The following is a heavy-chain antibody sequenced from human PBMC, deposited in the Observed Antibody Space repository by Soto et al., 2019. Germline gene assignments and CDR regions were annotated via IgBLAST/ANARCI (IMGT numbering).Heavy chain of an antibody. J-gene: IGHJ4*02. V-gene: IGHV4-59*01. Sequence: PSETLSLTCTVSGGSISSYYWSWIRQPPGKGLEWIGYIYYSGSTNYNPSLKSRVTISVDTSKNQFSLKLSSVTAADTAVYYCARGGSPLEWLPLPNDYWGQGTLVTVSS. D-gene: IGHD3-3*01. CDR1: GGSISSYY. CDR2: IYYSGST. CDR3: ARGGSPLEWLPLPNDY.